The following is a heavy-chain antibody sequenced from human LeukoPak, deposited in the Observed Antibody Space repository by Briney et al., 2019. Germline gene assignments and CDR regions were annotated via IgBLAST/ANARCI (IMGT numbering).Heavy chain of an antibody. V-gene: IGHV3-66*01. CDR3: ARALYSGHADLFDS. CDR1: GFTVSGTY. CDR2: IYSGGNT. J-gene: IGHJ4*02. Sequence: GGSLRLSCAVSGFTVSGTYMSWVRQAPGKGLERVSVIYSGGNTYYSDSVKGRFAISRDTSKNTLYLQMNSLRAEDTAVYYCARALYSGHADLFDSWGQGTLVTVSS. D-gene: IGHD5-12*01.